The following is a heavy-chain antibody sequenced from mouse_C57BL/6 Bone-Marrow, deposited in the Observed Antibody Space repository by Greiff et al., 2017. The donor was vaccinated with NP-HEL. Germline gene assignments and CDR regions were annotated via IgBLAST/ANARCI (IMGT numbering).Heavy chain of an antibody. J-gene: IGHJ2*01. V-gene: IGHV3-6*01. Sequence: EVHLVESGPGLVKPSQSLSLTCSVTGYSITSGYYWNWIRRFPGNKLEWVGSISYDGSNNYSPSLKNRISITRDTSKNQFFLKLNSGTAEDTATYYCARAYGNYLDYWGQGTTLTVSS. CDR3: ARAYGNYLDY. CDR2: ISYDGSN. D-gene: IGHD2-10*02. CDR1: GYSITSGYY.